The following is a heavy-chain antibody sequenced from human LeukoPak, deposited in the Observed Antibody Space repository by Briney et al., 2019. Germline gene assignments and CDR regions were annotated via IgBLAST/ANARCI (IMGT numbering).Heavy chain of an antibody. CDR1: GGSISSGSYY. CDR2: IYTSGST. D-gene: IGHD2-2*01. CDR3: ARSGGDIVVVPAARYYFDY. V-gene: IGHV4-61*02. J-gene: IGHJ4*02. Sequence: PSQTLSLTCIVSGGSISSGSYYWSWIRQPAGKGLEWIGRIYTSGSTNYNPSLKSRVTISVDTSKNQFSLKLSSVTAADTAVYYCARSGGDIVVVPAARYYFDYWGQGTLVTVSS.